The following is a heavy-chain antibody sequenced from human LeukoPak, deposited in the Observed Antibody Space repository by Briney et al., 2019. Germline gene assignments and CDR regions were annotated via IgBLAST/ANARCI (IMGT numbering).Heavy chain of an antibody. Sequence: PGGSLRISCAASGFTVSSNYMSWVRQAPGEGLEWGFVIFSGGSTYYADSVKDRFNISRDNSKNTLYIKMNSLRAEDTAVYYCARTGDYDILTGYYRRFDYWGQGTLVTVSS. D-gene: IGHD3-9*01. J-gene: IGHJ4*02. CDR1: GFTVSSNY. CDR3: ARTGDYDILTGYYRRFDY. V-gene: IGHV3-66*01. CDR2: IFSGGST.